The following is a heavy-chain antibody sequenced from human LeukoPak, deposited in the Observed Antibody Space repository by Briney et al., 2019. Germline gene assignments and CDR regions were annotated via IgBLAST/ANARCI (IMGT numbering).Heavy chain of an antibody. CDR1: GGSISSCNW. Sequence: SGTRSLTCAVSGGSISSCNWWSWVRQPPGKGLEWIGEIHHSGSTNYNPSLKSRVTISVDKSRNQFSLKLSSVTAADTAVYYCARDRYYYDSSGYYSLDYWGQGTLVTVSS. J-gene: IGHJ4*02. V-gene: IGHV4-4*02. CDR3: ARDRYYYDSSGYYSLDY. D-gene: IGHD3-22*01. CDR2: IHHSGST.